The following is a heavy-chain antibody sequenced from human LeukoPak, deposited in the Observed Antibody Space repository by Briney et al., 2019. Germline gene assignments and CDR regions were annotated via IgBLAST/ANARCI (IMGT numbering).Heavy chain of an antibody. D-gene: IGHD4-17*01. CDR3: AGGPPTVIHYFDH. CDR2: ISSSGGST. J-gene: IGHJ4*02. CDR1: GFTFSFYA. V-gene: IGHV3-23*01. Sequence: GGSLRLSCAASGFTFSFYAMTWVRHAPGKGLEWVSAISSSGGSTYYADSVQGRFTISRDNSKNTLYLQMNSLRAEDTAVYYCAGGPPTVIHYFDHWGQGTLVTVSS.